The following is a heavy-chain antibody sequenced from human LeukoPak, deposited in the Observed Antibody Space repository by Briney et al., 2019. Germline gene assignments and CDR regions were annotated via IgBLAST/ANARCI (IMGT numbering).Heavy chain of an antibody. Sequence: SETLSLTCTVSGYSTSSAYYWSWIRQPPGKGLEWIGEINHSGSTNYNPSLKSRVTISVDTSKNQFSLKLSSVTAADTAVYYCARHSPYCSGGSCYIHYYYYMDVWGKGTTVTISS. CDR2: INHSGST. V-gene: IGHV4-38-2*02. CDR3: ARHSPYCSGGSCYIHYYYYMDV. CDR1: GYSTSSAYY. D-gene: IGHD2-15*01. J-gene: IGHJ6*03.